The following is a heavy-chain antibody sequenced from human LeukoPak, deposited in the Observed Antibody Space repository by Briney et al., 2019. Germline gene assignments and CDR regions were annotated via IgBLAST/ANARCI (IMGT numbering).Heavy chain of an antibody. CDR3: ARAGTYYDFWSGYYNKDY. D-gene: IGHD3-3*01. CDR1: GYTFTSYG. CDR2: ISAYNGNT. Sequence: GASVKVSCKASGYTFTSYGISWVRQAPGQGLEWMGWISAYNGNTNYAQKLQGRVTMTTDTSTSTAYMELRSLRSDDTAVYYCARAGTYYDFWSGYYNKDYWGQGTLVTVSS. J-gene: IGHJ4*02. V-gene: IGHV1-18*01.